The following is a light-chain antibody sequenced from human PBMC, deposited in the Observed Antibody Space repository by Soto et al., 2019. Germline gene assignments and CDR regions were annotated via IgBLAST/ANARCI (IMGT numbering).Light chain of an antibody. CDR2: DAS. V-gene: IGKV1-9*01. CDR3: QQLYSFPLT. J-gene: IGKJ4*01. Sequence: DIQMTQSPSSLSASVGDEVTITCRASQTIMTYLNWYQQKPGRAPKLLMYDASTLQSGVPSRFSGSGSGTEFTLTISSLQPEDFATYYCQQLYSFPLTFGGGTKVDIK. CDR1: QTIMTY.